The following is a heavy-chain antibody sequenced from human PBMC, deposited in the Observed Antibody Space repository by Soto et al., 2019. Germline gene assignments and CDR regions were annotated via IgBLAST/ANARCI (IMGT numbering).Heavy chain of an antibody. J-gene: IGHJ4*02. D-gene: IGHD3-10*01. CDR3: AKEARGYSIFDY. V-gene: IGHV4-4*02. CDR2: IYHSGSI. Sequence: KTSETLSLTCTVSGGSISSTNWWSWVRQPPGKGLEWIGEIYHSGSINYNPSLKSRVTISVDKSKNQFSLKLSSVTAADTAVYYCAKEARGYSIFDYWGQGTLVTVS. CDR1: GGSISSTNW.